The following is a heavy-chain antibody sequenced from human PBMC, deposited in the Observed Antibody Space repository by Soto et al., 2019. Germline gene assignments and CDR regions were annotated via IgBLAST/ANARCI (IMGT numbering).Heavy chain of an antibody. J-gene: IGHJ4*02. CDR1: GFTFSSYW. CDR2: INSDGSST. V-gene: IGHV3-74*01. Sequence: GGSLRLSCAASGFTFSSYWMHWVRQAPGKGLVWVSRINSDGSSTSYADSVKGRFTISRDNAKNTLYLQMNSLRAEDTAVYYCATGLLSHPPLTMVRGVTPFDYWGQGTLVTVSS. CDR3: ATGLLSHPPLTMVRGVTPFDY. D-gene: IGHD3-10*01.